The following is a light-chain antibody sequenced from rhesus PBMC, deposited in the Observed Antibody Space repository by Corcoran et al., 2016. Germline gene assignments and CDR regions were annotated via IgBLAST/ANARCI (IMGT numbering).Light chain of an antibody. CDR1: ERVSVFGINL. CDR3: LQSKTSPMYS. V-gene: IGKV7-13*01. J-gene: IGKJ2*01. CDR2: QAS. Sequence: DIVLTQSPASLAVSPGQRATITCRASERVSVFGINLIHWYQQKPGQPPKLLIYQASNKDTGVPARFSGSASGTDFTLTIKPVEADDAADYYCLQSKTSPMYSFGQGTKVEIK.